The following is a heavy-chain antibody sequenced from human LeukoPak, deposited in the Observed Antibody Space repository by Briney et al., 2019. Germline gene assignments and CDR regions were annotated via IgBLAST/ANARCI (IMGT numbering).Heavy chain of an antibody. CDR2: IYYSGST. J-gene: IGHJ5*02. V-gene: IGHV4-31*03. D-gene: IGHD3-22*01. Sequence: SQTLSLTCTVTGGSISSGGYYWNWIRQHPGKGLEWIGYIYYSGSTYYNPSLKSRVTISVDTSKNQFSLKLSSVTAADTAVYYCARVDYDSSGYHNWFDPWGQGTLVTVSS. CDR1: GGSISSGGYY. CDR3: ARVDYDSSGYHNWFDP.